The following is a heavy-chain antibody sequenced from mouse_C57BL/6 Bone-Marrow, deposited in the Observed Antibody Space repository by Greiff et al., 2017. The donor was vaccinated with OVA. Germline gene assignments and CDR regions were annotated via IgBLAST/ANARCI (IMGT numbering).Heavy chain of an antibody. D-gene: IGHD1-1*01. CDR3: ARRYCGSSYGYFDV. J-gene: IGHJ1*03. CDR1: GYTFTSYW. Sequence: QVQLQQPGAELVKPGASVKMSCKASGYTFTSYWITWVKQRPGQGLEWIGDIYPGSGSTNYNEKFKSKATLTVDTSCSTAYMQLSSLTSEDSAVYYCARRYCGSSYGYFDVWGTGTTVTVS. V-gene: IGHV1-55*01. CDR2: IYPGSGST.